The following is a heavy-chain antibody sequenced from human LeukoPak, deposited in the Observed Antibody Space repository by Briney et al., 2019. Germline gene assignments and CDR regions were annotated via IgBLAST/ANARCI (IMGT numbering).Heavy chain of an antibody. CDR1: GFTFGSYS. V-gene: IGHV3-21*01. Sequence: GGSLRLSCAASGFTFGSYSMNWVRQAPGKGLEWVSSISSSSSYIYYADSVKGRFTISRDNAKNSLYLQMNSLRAEDTAVYYCARLTYYYDSSGYPWGQGTLVTVSS. CDR3: ARLTYYYDSSGYP. CDR2: ISSSSSYI. D-gene: IGHD3-22*01. J-gene: IGHJ4*02.